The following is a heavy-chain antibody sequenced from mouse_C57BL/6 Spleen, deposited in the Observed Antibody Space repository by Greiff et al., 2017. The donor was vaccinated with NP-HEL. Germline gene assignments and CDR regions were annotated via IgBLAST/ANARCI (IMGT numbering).Heavy chain of an antibody. CDR1: GYTFTSYW. J-gene: IGHJ2*01. D-gene: IGHD1-1*01. V-gene: IGHV1-55*01. Sequence: VQLQQSGPELVKPGASVKMSCKASGYTFTSYWITWVKQRPGQGLEWIGDIYPGSGSTNYNEKFKSKATLTVDTSSSTAYMQLSSLTSEDSAVYYCARPYYYGSSYFDYWGQGTTLTVSS. CDR2: IYPGSGST. CDR3: ARPYYYGSSYFDY.